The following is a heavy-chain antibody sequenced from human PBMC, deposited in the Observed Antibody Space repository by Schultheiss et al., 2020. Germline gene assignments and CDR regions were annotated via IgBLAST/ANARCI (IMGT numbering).Heavy chain of an antibody. D-gene: IGHD5-12*01. V-gene: IGHV4-59*01. CDR2: IYYSGST. CDR1: GGSISSYY. Sequence: SETLSLTCTASGGSISSYYWSWIRQPPGKGLEWIGYIYYSGSTNYNPSLKSRVTISVDTSKNQFSLKLSSVTAADTAVYYCARGGYSGYDGLSDYWGQGTLITVS. J-gene: IGHJ4*02. CDR3: ARGGYSGYDGLSDY.